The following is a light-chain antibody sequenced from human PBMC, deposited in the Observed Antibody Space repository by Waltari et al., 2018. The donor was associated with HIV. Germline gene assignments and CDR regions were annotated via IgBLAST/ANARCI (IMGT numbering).Light chain of an antibody. CDR2: EVK. CDR3: SSYSASGTLVL. V-gene: IGLV2-14*01. J-gene: IGLJ2*01. Sequence: QSALTQPASVSGSPGQSISIPCSGTSSDVGASDSVSWYHQHPGEAPTLILYEVKKRPSGISNRFSGSKSGNTASLTISGLQVEDEAHYYCSSYSASGTLVLFGGGTRLTVL. CDR1: SSDVGASDS.